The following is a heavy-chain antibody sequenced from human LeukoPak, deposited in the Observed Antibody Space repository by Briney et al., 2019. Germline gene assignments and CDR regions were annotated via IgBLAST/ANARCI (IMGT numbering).Heavy chain of an antibody. V-gene: IGHV4-61*02. CDR2: IYTSGST. CDR1: GGSISSGSYY. Sequence: SQTLSLTCTVSGGSISSGSYYWSWIRQPAGKGLEWIGRIYTSGSTNYNPSLKSRVTISVDTSKNQFSLKLSSVTAADTAVYYCARDRSGYDHFDSWGQGTLVTVSS. CDR3: ARDRSGYDHFDS. J-gene: IGHJ4*02. D-gene: IGHD5-12*01.